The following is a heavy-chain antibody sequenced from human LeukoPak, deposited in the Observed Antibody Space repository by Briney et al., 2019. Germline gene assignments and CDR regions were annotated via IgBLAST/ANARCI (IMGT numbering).Heavy chain of an antibody. CDR2: INPNSGGT. J-gene: IGHJ4*02. CDR3: ARGPQVGATTHYFDY. V-gene: IGHV1-2*02. D-gene: IGHD1-26*01. Sequence: ASVKVSCKASGYTFTGYYIHWVRQAPGQGLEWMGWINPNSGGTKYTEKFQGRVTMTRDTSISTAYKELSRLRSDDTAVYYCARGPQVGATTHYFDYWGQGTLVTVSS. CDR1: GYTFTGYY.